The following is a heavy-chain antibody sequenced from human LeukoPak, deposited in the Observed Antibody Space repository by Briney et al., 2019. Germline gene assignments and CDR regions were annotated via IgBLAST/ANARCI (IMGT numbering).Heavy chain of an antibody. Sequence: PSETLSLTCTVSSGSISTSNYYWGWVRQPPGKALEWIGNIFYSGSTYYSPSLKSRVTISVDKSKNQFSLKLSSVTAADTAVYYCARDGIVVRSQDRWFDPWGQGTLVTVSS. D-gene: IGHD3-22*01. J-gene: IGHJ5*02. V-gene: IGHV4-39*07. CDR3: ARDGIVVRSQDRWFDP. CDR2: IFYSGST. CDR1: SGSISTSNYY.